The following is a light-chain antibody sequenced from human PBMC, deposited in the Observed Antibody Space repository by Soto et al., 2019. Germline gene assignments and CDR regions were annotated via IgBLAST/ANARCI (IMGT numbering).Light chain of an antibody. CDR2: GAS. V-gene: IGKV3-15*01. CDR3: QQYDNWPIT. Sequence: MTQSPSSLAVSPGERATLSCRASQSVSSNLAWYQQKPGQAPRLLIYGASNRATDIPGRFSGSGSGTEFTLTISSLQSEDFAVYYCQQYDNWPITFGQGTRLEIK. J-gene: IGKJ5*01. CDR1: QSVSSN.